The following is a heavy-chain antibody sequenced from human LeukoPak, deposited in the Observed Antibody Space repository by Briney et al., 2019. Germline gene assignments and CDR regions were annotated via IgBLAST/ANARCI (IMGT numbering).Heavy chain of an antibody. CDR3: AREGGDGYNMGLDY. D-gene: IGHD5-24*01. CDR1: GFTFSSYE. J-gene: IGHJ4*02. V-gene: IGHV3-48*03. Sequence: GGSLRLSCAASGFTFSSYEMNWVRQAPGKGLEWVSYIYSSGSNIYYADSVKGRFTISRDNAKNSLYLQMNSLRAEDTAVYYCAREGGDGYNMGLDYWGQGTLVTVSS. CDR2: IYSSGSNI.